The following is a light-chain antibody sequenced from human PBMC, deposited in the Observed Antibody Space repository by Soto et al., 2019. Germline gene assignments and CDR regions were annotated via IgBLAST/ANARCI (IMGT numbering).Light chain of an antibody. CDR3: QQYNNWPPLMCT. J-gene: IGKJ2*02. V-gene: IGKV3D-15*01. CDR2: GAS. Sequence: EIVMTQSPATLSVSPGERATLSCRASQSVSSNLAWYQQKPGQAPRLLICGASTRATGIPARFSGSGSGTEFTLTISSLQSEDFAVYYCQQYNNWPPLMCTFGQGTKLEI. CDR1: QSVSSN.